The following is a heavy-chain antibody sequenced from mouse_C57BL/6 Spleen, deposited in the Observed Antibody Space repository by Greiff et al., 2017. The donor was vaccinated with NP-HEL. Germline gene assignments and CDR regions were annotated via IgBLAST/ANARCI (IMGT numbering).Heavy chain of an antibody. CDR3: ARGWGYFDV. CDR1: GYSFTGYF. CDR2: INPYNGDT. J-gene: IGHJ1*03. V-gene: IGHV1-20*01. Sequence: EVQLQQSGPELVKPGASVKISCKASGYSFTGYFMNWVMQSHGKSLEWIGRINPYNGDTFYNQKFKGKATLTVDKSSSTAHMELRSLTSEDSAGYYCARGWGYFDVWGTGTTVTVSS. D-gene: IGHD2-3*01.